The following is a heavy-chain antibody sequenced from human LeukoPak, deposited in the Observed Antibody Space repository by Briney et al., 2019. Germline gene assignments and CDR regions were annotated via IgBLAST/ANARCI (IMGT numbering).Heavy chain of an antibody. V-gene: IGHV4-39*01. J-gene: IGHJ4*02. CDR3: ARGYYGSGSYSYYFDY. Sequence: SETLSLTCTVSGFAISSISYYWGWIRQPPGKGLEWIGSIYYSGNTYYNPSLKSRVTTSVDTSKNQFSLKLSSVTAADTAVFYCARGYYGSGSYSYYFDYWGQGTLVTVSS. CDR2: IYYSGNT. CDR1: GFAISSISYY. D-gene: IGHD3-10*01.